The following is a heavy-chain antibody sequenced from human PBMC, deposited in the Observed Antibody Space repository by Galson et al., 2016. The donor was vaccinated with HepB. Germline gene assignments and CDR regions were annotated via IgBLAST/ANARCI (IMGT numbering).Heavy chain of an antibody. Sequence: LRLSCAASAFTFSSYGMHWVRQAPGKGLEWVAVISYDGSYTDYADSVKGRFTTSRDNSKNTMYLQMNSLRAEDTAVYYCAKDANGEGRFLEWLLAPYGMDVWGQGTTVTVSS. CDR1: AFTFSSYG. J-gene: IGHJ6*02. D-gene: IGHD3-3*01. V-gene: IGHV3-30*18. CDR3: AKDANGEGRFLEWLLAPYGMDV. CDR2: ISYDGSYT.